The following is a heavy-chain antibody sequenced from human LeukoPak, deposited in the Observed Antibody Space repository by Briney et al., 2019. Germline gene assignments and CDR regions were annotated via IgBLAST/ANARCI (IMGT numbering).Heavy chain of an antibody. Sequence: GGSLRLSCAASGFTFSSYAMSWVRQAPGKGLEWVSAISGSGGSTYYADSVKGRFTISRDNSKNTLYLQMNSLRAEDTAVYYCAKVPPIAVAGTYYFDYWGQGTLVTVSS. J-gene: IGHJ4*02. CDR2: ISGSGGST. CDR1: GFTFSSYA. CDR3: AKVPPIAVAGTYYFDY. V-gene: IGHV3-23*01. D-gene: IGHD6-19*01.